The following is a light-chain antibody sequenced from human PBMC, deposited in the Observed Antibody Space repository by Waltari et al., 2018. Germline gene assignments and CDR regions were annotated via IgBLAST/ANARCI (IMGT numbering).Light chain of an antibody. Sequence: DIQLTQSPSSLSASVGDTVTITCRASQSVSSYLNWYKHKIGSAPKLLIFAASNLQSGVPSRFSGSGSRTDFTLTINSLQPEDFATYYCQQTYISPYTFGHGTKLEIK. CDR3: QQTYISPYT. CDR2: AAS. CDR1: QSVSSY. J-gene: IGKJ2*01. V-gene: IGKV1-39*01.